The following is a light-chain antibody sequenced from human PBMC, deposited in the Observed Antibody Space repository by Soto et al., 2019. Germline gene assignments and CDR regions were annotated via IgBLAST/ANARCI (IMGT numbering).Light chain of an antibody. CDR3: QQYGSSPRT. CDR1: QNISSRY. Sequence: EIVLTQSPGTMSLSTGQRSTRSCSASQNISSRYLAWYQQKPGQAPRLLISGASSRATGIPDRVSGSGSGTDFTLTSSRLEPEDFAVYYCQQYGSSPRTVGQGTKVEIK. V-gene: IGKV3-20*01. CDR2: GAS. J-gene: IGKJ1*01.